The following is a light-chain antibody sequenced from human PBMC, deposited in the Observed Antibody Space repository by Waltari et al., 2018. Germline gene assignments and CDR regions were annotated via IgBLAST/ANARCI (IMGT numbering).Light chain of an antibody. CDR2: DVS. V-gene: IGLV2-11*01. J-gene: IGLJ3*02. CDR1: SGDVGGYNY. CDR3: CSYAGSLWV. Sequence: QSALTQPRSVPGSPGQSVTLSCTGTSGDVGGYNYVSWYQQHPGKAPKLMIYDVSKRPSGVPDRFSGSKSGNTASLTISGLQAEDEADYYCCSYAGSLWVFGGGTKLTVL.